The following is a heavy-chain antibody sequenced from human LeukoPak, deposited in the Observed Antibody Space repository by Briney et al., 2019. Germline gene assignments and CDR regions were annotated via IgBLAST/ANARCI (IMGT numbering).Heavy chain of an antibody. J-gene: IGHJ4*02. CDR3: AKEVVVVPAATPFDY. CDR2: IGAAGDT. Sequence: GGSLRLSCAACGFTFSNYDMHWVHQPTGKSLEWVSVIGAAGDTYYPDSVKGQFTISRENAKNCFYLQMNSLRAEDTAVYYCAKEVVVVPAATPFDYWGQGTLVTVSS. D-gene: IGHD2-2*01. V-gene: IGHV3-13*03. CDR1: GFTFSNYD.